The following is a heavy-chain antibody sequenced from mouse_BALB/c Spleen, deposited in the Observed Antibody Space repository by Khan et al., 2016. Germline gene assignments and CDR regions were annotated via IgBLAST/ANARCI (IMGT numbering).Heavy chain of an antibody. CDR3: ASCGQSLYWYFDV. CDR1: GYAFSHSW. J-gene: IGHJ1*01. V-gene: IGHV1-82*01. CDR2: IYPGDGET. Sequence: QVQLQQSGPELVKPGASVKISCKTAGYAFSHSWMNWVKQRPGQGPEWIGRIYPGDGETKYNVKFKDKATLTADKSSSTAYMQLSSLTSVDSAVCSCASCGQSLYWYFDVWGAGTTVTVSS.